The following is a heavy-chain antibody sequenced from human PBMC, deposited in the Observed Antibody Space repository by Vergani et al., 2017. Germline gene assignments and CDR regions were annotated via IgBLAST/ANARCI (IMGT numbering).Heavy chain of an antibody. J-gene: IGHJ4*02. D-gene: IGHD3-22*01. Sequence: EVRLLESGGGLVQPGGSLRLSCVGSGFTFTSYAMHWVRQAPGKGVEWVSGISGSGATSYYAESVKGRFAMSSDNSKNSVYLQMNSLRAEDTAIYYCARKKYYDSKDYYQVEPFDYWGQGTLVTVSS. CDR1: GFTFTSYA. V-gene: IGHV3-23*01. CDR3: ARKKYYDSKDYYQVEPFDY. CDR2: ISGSGATS.